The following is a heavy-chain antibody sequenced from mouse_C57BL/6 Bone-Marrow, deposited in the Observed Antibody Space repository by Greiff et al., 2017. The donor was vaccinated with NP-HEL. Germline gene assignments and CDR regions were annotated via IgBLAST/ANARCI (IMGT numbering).Heavy chain of an antibody. V-gene: IGHV3-6*01. CDR3: ARADYGGAFAY. Sequence: EVKLQESGPGLVKPSQSLSLTCSVTGYSITSGYYWNWIRQFPGNKLEWMGYISYDGSNNYNPSLKNRISITRDTSKNQFFLKLNSVTTEDTATYYCARADYGGAFAYWGQGTLVTVSA. CDR1: GYSITSGYY. CDR2: ISYDGSN. J-gene: IGHJ3*01. D-gene: IGHD2-4*01.